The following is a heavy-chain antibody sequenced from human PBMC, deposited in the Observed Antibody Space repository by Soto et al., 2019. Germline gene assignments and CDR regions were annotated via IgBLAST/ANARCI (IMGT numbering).Heavy chain of an antibody. D-gene: IGHD2-2*01. Sequence: GGSLRLSCAASGFTFSSYSMNWVRQAPGKGLEWVSSISSSSSYIYYADSVKGRFTISRDNAKNSLYLQMNSLRAEDTAVYYCARDPRYCSSTSCYSFYYYYGMDVWGQGTTVTVSS. CDR2: ISSSSSYI. CDR1: GFTFSSYS. V-gene: IGHV3-21*01. J-gene: IGHJ6*02. CDR3: ARDPRYCSSTSCYSFYYYYGMDV.